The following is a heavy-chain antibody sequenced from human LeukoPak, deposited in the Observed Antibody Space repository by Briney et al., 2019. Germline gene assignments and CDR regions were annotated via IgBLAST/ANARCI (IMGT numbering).Heavy chain of an antibody. D-gene: IGHD5-18*01. CDR1: GFTFGTYA. J-gene: IGHJ4*02. CDR2: ISRSGRDI. Sequence: GGSLRLSCAASGFTFGTYAMNWVRQAPGKGLEWVSSISRSGRDIYYADSVRGRFTISRDNAKNTLYLQMNSLRAEDTAVYYCARAGRQLWPSDYWGQGTLVTVSS. V-gene: IGHV3-21*01. CDR3: ARAGRQLWPSDY.